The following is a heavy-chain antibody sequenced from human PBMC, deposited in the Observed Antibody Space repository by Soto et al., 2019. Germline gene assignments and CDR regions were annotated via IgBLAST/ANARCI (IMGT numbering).Heavy chain of an antibody. V-gene: IGHV4-30-4*01. D-gene: IGHD3-22*01. CDR1: GGSISSGDYY. Sequence: PSETLSLTCTVSGGSISSGDYYWSWIRQPPGKGLGWIGYIYYSGSTYYNPSLKSRVTISVDTSKNQFSLKLSSVTAADTAVYYCAGDSSGYPPTPFYWGQGTLVTVSS. CDR3: AGDSSGYPPTPFY. CDR2: IYYSGST. J-gene: IGHJ4*02.